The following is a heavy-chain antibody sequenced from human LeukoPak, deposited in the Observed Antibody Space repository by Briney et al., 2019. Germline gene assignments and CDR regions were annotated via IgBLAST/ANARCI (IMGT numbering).Heavy chain of an antibody. V-gene: IGHV3-23*01. CDR3: AKERQTGDYFTSDY. D-gene: IGHD4-17*01. Sequence: GGSLRLSCAASGFTVSSNYMSWVRQAPGEGLEWLSAISGRGESTFYAPSVKGRFAISRDNSDNTLYLQMSSLRVDDTAVYFCAKERQTGDYFTSDYWGQGTLVTVSS. J-gene: IGHJ4*02. CDR2: ISGRGEST. CDR1: GFTVSSNY.